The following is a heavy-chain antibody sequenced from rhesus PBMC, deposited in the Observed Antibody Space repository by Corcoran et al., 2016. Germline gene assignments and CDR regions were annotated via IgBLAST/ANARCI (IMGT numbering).Heavy chain of an antibody. V-gene: IGHV4-169*01. CDR1: GGSISSSY. Sequence: QLQLQESGPGLVKPSETLSVTCAVSGGSISSSYWSWIRQAPGKGLEWIGYIYGSGSSTNYNPSLKSRVTLSVDTSKNQLSLKLSSVTTADTAVYYCARKGYWGQGVLVTVSS. J-gene: IGHJ4*01. CDR2: IYGSGSST. CDR3: ARKGY.